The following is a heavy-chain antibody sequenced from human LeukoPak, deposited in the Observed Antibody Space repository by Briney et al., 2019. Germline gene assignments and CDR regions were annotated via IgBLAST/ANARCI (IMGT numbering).Heavy chain of an antibody. CDR2: ISYDGSNR. D-gene: IGHD2-21*02. V-gene: IGHV3-30*18. J-gene: IGHJ3*02. Sequence: GSLRLSCAASGFTFSDYGIHLVRQAPGKGLEWVAVISYDGSNRYYADSVEGRFTISRDNSKETLYVQMNSLRAEDTAVYYCAKALRSWGYCGADCSNVHAFDIWGQGTMVTVSS. CDR3: AKALRSWGYCGADCSNVHAFDI. CDR1: GFTFSDYG.